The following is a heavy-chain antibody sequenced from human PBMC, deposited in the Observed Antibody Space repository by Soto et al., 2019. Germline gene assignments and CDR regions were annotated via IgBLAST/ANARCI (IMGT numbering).Heavy chain of an antibody. CDR2: ISSDGTTT. Sequence: GGSLRLSCTASGFTFSTYWMHWVRQAPGKGLVWVSLISSDGTTTSYADSVKGRFTISRDNAKSTLYLQMNSLRAEDTAVYYCAKGLRYFDWLSYNYYYYGMDVWGQGTTVTVSS. CDR1: GFTFSTYW. V-gene: IGHV3-74*01. J-gene: IGHJ6*02. CDR3: AKGLRYFDWLSYNYYYYGMDV. D-gene: IGHD3-9*01.